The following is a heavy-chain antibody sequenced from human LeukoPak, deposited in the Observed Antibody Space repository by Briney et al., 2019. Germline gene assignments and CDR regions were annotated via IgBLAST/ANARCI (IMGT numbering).Heavy chain of an antibody. V-gene: IGHV4-59*01. CDR2: VYYTGST. CDR3: ARGLQNRNSGRRFDVFEI. CDR1: GGSISTYY. D-gene: IGHD1-7*01. Sequence: SETLSLTCTVSGGSISTYYWSWIRQPPGKGLEWIGYVYYTGSTNYNPSLKSRVTISADTSKNQFSLKLTSVTAADTAVYYCARGLQNRNSGRRFDVFEIWGQGTMVTVSS. J-gene: IGHJ3*02.